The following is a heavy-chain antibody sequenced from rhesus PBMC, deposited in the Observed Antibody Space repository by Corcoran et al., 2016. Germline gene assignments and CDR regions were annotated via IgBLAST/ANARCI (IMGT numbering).Heavy chain of an antibody. D-gene: IGHD1-38*01. CDR1: GGSVSSNRAT. J-gene: IGHJ4*01. CDR2: PSYRSKWYN. V-gene: IGHV6-1*01. CDR3: SREANTFDY. Sequence: QVQLQGSGPGLVKPSQTLSLTCAISGGSVSSNRATWHWIRQSPSRGLEWLGRPSYRSKWYNDYAQSVQNRISSKPDTSKNQFSLQLNSVTPEDMAVYYCSREANTFDYWGQGVLVTVSS.